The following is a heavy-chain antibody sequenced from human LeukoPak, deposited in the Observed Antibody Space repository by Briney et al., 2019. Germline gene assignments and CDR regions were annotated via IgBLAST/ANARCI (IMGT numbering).Heavy chain of an antibody. CDR1: GGSISSGGYS. CDR2: IYYSGST. D-gene: IGHD2-21*02. V-gene: IGHV4-31*03. Sequence: PSETLSLTCTVSGGSISSGGYSWSWIRQHPGKGLEWIGYIYYSGSTYYNPSLKSRVTISVDTSKNQFSLKLSSVTAADTAVYYCARADCGGDCYRPSDAFDIWGQGTMVTVSS. J-gene: IGHJ3*02. CDR3: ARADCGGDCYRPSDAFDI.